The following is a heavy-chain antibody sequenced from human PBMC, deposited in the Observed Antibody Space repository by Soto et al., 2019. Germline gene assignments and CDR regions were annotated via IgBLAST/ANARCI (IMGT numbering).Heavy chain of an antibody. D-gene: IGHD6-6*01. CDR2: MNPNSGNT. Sequence: ASVKVSCKASGYTFTSYDINWVRQATGQGLEWMGWMNPNSGNTGYAQKFQGRVTMTRNTSISTAYMELSSLRSEDTAVYYCACSSLDYYYYYGMDVWGQGTTVTVSS. CDR1: GYTFTSYD. J-gene: IGHJ6*02. CDR3: ACSSLDYYYYYGMDV. V-gene: IGHV1-8*01.